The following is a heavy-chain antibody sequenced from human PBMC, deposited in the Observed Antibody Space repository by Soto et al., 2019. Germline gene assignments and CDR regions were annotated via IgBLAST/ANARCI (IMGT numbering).Heavy chain of an antibody. Sequence: GASVKVSCKASGGTFSSYAISWVRQAPGQGLEWMGGIIPIFGTANYAQKFQGRVTITADESTSTAYMELSSLTSEDTAVYYCARQVAGNTMVRGVIRDYYYYGMDVWGQGTTVTVSS. CDR1: GGTFSSYA. CDR3: ARQVAGNTMVRGVIRDYYYYGMDV. CDR2: IIPIFGTA. D-gene: IGHD3-10*01. V-gene: IGHV1-69*13. J-gene: IGHJ6*02.